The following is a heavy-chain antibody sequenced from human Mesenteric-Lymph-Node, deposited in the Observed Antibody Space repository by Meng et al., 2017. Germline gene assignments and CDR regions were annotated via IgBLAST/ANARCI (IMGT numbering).Heavy chain of an antibody. CDR2: INHSGST. V-gene: IGHV4-34*01. J-gene: IGHJ4*02. CDR3: ARTIGGADIVVVPAAYYFDY. CDR1: CGSFSGYY. D-gene: IGHD2-2*01. Sequence: QVQLQQWGAGLLKPSETLSLPCAVYCGSFSGYYWSWIRQPPGKGLEWIGEINHSGSTNYNPSLKSRVTISVDTSKNQFSLKLSSVTAADTAVYYCARTIGGADIVVVPAAYYFDYWGQGTLVTVSS.